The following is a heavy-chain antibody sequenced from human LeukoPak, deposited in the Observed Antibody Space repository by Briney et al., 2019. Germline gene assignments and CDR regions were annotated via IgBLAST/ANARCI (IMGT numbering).Heavy chain of an antibody. J-gene: IGHJ4*02. V-gene: IGHV3-23*01. Sequence: GGSLRLSCAASGFTFSSYAMSWVRQAPGKGLEWVSAISGSGGSTYYADSVKGRFTISRDNSKNTLYLQMNSLRAEDTAVSYCANSRRIVVVIFDYWGQGTLVTVSS. CDR3: ANSRRIVVVIFDY. CDR2: ISGSGGST. D-gene: IGHD3-22*01. CDR1: GFTFSSYA.